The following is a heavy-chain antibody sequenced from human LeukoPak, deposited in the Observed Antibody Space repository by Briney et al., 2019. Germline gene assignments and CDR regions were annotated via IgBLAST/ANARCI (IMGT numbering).Heavy chain of an antibody. CDR2: IKQDGSEK. CDR1: GFTFSSYW. J-gene: IGHJ4*02. Sequence: GGSPRLSCAASGFTFSSYWMSWVRQAPGKGLEWVANIKQDGSEKYYVDSVKGRFTISRDNAKNSLYLQMNSLRAEDTAVYYCASLLSGSNQINDYWGQGTLVTVSS. D-gene: IGHD1-26*01. V-gene: IGHV3-7*01. CDR3: ASLLSGSNQINDY.